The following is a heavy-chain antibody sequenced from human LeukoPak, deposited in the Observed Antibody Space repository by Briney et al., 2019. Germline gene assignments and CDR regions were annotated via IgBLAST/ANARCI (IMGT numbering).Heavy chain of an antibody. V-gene: IGHV3-74*01. D-gene: IGHD3-10*01. CDR3: AKDSDPYYGSGSSPFDY. CDR2: INSDGSST. Sequence: GGSLRLSCAASGSTFSNYLMHWVRQAPGKGLVWVSRINSDGSSTNYADSVKGRFTISRDNAKNTVYLQTNSLRAEDTAVYYCAKDSDPYYGSGSSPFDYWGQGTLVTVSS. J-gene: IGHJ4*02. CDR1: GSTFSNYL.